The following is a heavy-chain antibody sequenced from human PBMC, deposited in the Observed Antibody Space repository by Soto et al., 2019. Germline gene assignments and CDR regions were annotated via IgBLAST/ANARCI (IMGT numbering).Heavy chain of an antibody. Sequence: SETLSLTCTVSGGSISSYYWSWIRQPPGKGLEWIGYIYYSGSTNYNPSLKSRVTISVDTSKNQFSLKLSSVTAADTAVYYCARYPVVAATSDLYYFDYWGQGTLVTVSS. CDR1: GGSISSYY. J-gene: IGHJ4*02. V-gene: IGHV4-59*08. CDR2: IYYSGST. D-gene: IGHD2-15*01. CDR3: ARYPVVAATSDLYYFDY.